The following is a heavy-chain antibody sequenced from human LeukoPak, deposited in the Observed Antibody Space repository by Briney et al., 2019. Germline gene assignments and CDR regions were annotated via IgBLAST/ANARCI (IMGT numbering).Heavy chain of an antibody. Sequence: PSETLSLTCAVYGGSFSGYYWSWIRQPPGKGLEWIGEINHSGSTNYNPSLKSRVTISVDTSKNQFSLKLNSVTAADTAVYYCARTPVYSSSWFKYYYYMDVWGKGTTVTISS. CDR1: GGSFSGYY. CDR2: INHSGST. D-gene: IGHD6-13*01. J-gene: IGHJ6*03. CDR3: ARTPVYSSSWFKYYYYMDV. V-gene: IGHV4-34*01.